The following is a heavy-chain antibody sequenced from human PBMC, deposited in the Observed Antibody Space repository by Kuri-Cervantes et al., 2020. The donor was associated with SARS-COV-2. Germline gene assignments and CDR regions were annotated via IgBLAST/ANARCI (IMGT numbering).Heavy chain of an antibody. Sequence: ASVKVSCKASGYTFTGYYMHWVRQAPGQGLEWMGWINPNSGGTNYAQKFQGRVTMTRDMSISTAYMELSRLRSDDTAVYYCARDQGYQLLFSLDYWGQGTLVTVSS. CDR3: ARDQGYQLLFSLDY. CDR2: INPNSGGT. V-gene: IGHV1-2*02. D-gene: IGHD2-2*01. J-gene: IGHJ4*02. CDR1: GYTFTGYY.